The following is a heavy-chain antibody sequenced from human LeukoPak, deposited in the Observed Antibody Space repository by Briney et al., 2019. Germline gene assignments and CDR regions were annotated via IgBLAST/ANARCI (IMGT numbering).Heavy chain of an antibody. Sequence: ASVKVSCKASGGTFSSYAISWVRQAPGQGLEWRGRIIPIFGIANYAQKFQGRVTITADKSTSTAYMELSSLRSEDTAVYYCARDKAPYYYYGMDVWGQGTTVTVSS. CDR1: GGTFSSYA. J-gene: IGHJ6*02. CDR2: IIPIFGIA. V-gene: IGHV1-69*04. CDR3: ARDKAPYYYYGMDV.